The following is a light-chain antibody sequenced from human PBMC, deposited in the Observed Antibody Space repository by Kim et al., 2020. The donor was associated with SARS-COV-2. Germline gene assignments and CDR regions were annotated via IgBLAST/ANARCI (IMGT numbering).Light chain of an antibody. CDR3: QQSYSTPLT. CDR1: QGISSY. CDR2: AAS. V-gene: IGKV1-39*01. Sequence: ASVGDRVTITYRASQGISSYLNWYQQKPGKAPKLLIYAASSLQSGVPSRFSGSGSGTDFTLTISSLQPEDFATYYCQQSYSTPLTFGGGTKVDIK. J-gene: IGKJ4*01.